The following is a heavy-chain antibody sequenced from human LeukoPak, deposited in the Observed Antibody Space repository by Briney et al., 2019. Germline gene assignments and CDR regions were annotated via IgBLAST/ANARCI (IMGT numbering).Heavy chain of an antibody. CDR1: GYTFTSYA. D-gene: IGHD1-26*01. V-gene: IGHV7-4-1*02. CDR2: INTNTGNP. J-gene: IGHJ4*02. CDR3: ARQAGYSGSYGEDY. Sequence: GASVKVSCKASGYTFTSYAMNWVRQAPGQGLEWMGWINTNTGNPTYAQGFTGRFVFSLDTSVSTAYLQISSLKASDTAMYYCARQAGYSGSYGEDYWGQGTLVTVSS.